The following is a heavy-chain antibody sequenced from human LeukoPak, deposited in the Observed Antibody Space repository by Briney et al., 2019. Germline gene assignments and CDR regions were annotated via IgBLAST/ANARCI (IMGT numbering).Heavy chain of an antibody. Sequence: SQTLSLTCTVSGGSISSSSSYWAWIRQPPGKGLEWIGSIYDSGSTYFNPSLKSRVTISVDTSRNQFSLNLSSVTAADTAVYFCAKHSGYSSSWLGYWGQGTLVTVSS. CDR1: GGSISSSSSY. J-gene: IGHJ4*02. V-gene: IGHV4-39*01. D-gene: IGHD6-13*01. CDR2: IYDSGST. CDR3: AKHSGYSSSWLGY.